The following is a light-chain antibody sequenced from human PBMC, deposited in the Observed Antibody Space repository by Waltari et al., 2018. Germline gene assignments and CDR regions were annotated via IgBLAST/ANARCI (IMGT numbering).Light chain of an antibody. CDR3: QQYSDSPLFT. V-gene: IGKV3-20*01. J-gene: IGKJ3*01. CDR1: QSSSSAY. CDR2: GAS. Sequence: EFVLTQFPGTLSLSPGARATLSSRASQSSSSAYVAGYQQKPGQAPRILISGASSRATGIPDRFSCGGSGTEFALTISRLEPEDFAVYYCQQYSDSPLFTFGPGTTVDIK.